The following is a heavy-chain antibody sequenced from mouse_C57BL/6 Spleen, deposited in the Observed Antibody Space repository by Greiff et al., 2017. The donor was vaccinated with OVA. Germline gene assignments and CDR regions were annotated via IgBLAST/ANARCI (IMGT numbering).Heavy chain of an antibody. Sequence: VQLKESGPSLVRPSQTLSLTCTVTGFSINSDCYWIWIRQFPGNKLEYIGYTFYSGITYYNPSLESRTYITRDTSKNQFSLKLSSVTTEDTATYYCARSYYGTNRYYYAMDYWGQGTSVTVSS. CDR2: TFYSGIT. V-gene: IGHV3-3*01. CDR3: ARSYYGTNRYYYAMDY. CDR1: GFSINSDCY. D-gene: IGHD1-1*01. J-gene: IGHJ4*01.